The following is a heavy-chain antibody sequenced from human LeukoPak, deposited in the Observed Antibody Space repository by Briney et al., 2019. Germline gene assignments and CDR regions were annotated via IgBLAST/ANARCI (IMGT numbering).Heavy chain of an antibody. J-gene: IGHJ4*02. Sequence: ASVKVSCKASGGTFSSYAISWVRQAPGQGLEWMGGIIPIFGTANYAQKFQGRVTITADKSTSTAYMELSSLRSEDTAVYYCARDSIAVAAGYFDYWGQGTLVTVSS. V-gene: IGHV1-69*06. CDR3: ARDSIAVAAGYFDY. D-gene: IGHD6-19*01. CDR2: IIPIFGTA. CDR1: GGTFSSYA.